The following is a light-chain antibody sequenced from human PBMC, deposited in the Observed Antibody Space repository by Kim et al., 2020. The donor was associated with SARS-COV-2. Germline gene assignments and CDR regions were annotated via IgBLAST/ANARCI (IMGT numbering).Light chain of an antibody. J-gene: IGKJ2*01. CDR3: HQYNDWPPGDT. V-gene: IGKV3-15*01. CDR1: QSVSNN. CDR2: GAS. Sequence: EIVMMQSPATLSVSPGERATLSCRASQSVSNNLAWYQHKPGQPPRLLIYGASTRATGVPARFSGSGSGTDFTLTVSSLQSEDFAVYYCHQYNDWPPGDTFGQGTKLEIK.